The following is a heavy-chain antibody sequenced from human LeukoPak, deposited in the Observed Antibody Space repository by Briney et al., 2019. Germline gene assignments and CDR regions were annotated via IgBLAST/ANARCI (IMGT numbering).Heavy chain of an antibody. D-gene: IGHD2-21*02. V-gene: IGHV3-23*01. CDR2: IKGGGGDP. Sequence: GGSLRLSCAASGFTFSTSAMGWVRQAPGKGLEWVSSIKGGGGDPFYADSVKGRFTISKDNSKNTLFLQLNSLRADDSAVYYCAKGGHDFNPFYWWGQGTLVTVSS. CDR3: AKGGHDFNPFYW. CDR1: GFTFSTSA. J-gene: IGHJ4*02.